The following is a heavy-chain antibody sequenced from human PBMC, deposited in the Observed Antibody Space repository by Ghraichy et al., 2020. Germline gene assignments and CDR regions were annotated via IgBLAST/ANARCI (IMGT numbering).Heavy chain of an antibody. D-gene: IGHD4-17*01. J-gene: IGHJ4*02. CDR1: GGSISSYY. Sequence: SETLSLTCTVSGGSISSYYWSWIRQPPGKGLEWIGYIYYSGSTNYNPSLKSRVTISVDTSKNQFSLKLSSVTAADTAVYYCARGGYGDSSTYYFDYWGQGTLVTVSS. V-gene: IGHV4-59*01. CDR2: IYYSGST. CDR3: ARGGYGDSSTYYFDY.